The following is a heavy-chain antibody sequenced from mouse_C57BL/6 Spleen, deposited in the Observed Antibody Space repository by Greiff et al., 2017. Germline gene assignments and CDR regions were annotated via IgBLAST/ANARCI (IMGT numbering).Heavy chain of an antibody. CDR1: GFTFSDYG. D-gene: IGHD1-1*01. J-gene: IGHJ3*01. V-gene: IGHV5-17*01. CDR2: ISSGSSTI. Sequence: DVKLVESGGGLVKPGGSLKLSCAASGFTFSDYGMHWVRQAPEKGLEWVAYISSGSSTIYYADTVKGRFTISRDNAKNTLFLQMTSLRSEDTAMYYCARNYVDWFAYWGQGTLVTVSA. CDR3: ARNYVDWFAY.